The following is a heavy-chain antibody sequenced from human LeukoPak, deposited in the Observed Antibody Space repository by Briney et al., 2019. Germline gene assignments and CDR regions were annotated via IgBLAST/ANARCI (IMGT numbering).Heavy chain of an antibody. CDR3: ARAKPYYYGSGSSRYYYYMDV. V-gene: IGHV3-30*02. J-gene: IGHJ6*03. CDR1: GFTFSSYG. D-gene: IGHD3-10*01. Sequence: GGSLRLSCAASGFTFSSYGMHWVRQAPGKGLEWVAFIRYDGSNKYYADSVKGRFTISRDNAKNSLYLQMNSLRAEDTAVYYCARAKPYYYGSGSSRYYYYMDVWGKGTTVTVSS. CDR2: IRYDGSNK.